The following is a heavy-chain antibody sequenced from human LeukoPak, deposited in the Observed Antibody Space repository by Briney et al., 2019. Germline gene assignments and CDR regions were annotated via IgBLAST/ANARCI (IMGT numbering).Heavy chain of an antibody. V-gene: IGHV4-34*01. CDR2: FHYSGGT. CDR3: ARHVYANKIDS. CDR1: GGPFSGYY. Sequence: PSETLSLTCAVYGGPFSGYYCAWFRQPPGRGLEWIGTFHYSGGTYYNPSFKSRVILSVDTSKNQFSLNLSSVTATDTAVYYCARHVYANKIDSWGQGILVTVSS. D-gene: IGHD2-2*01. J-gene: IGHJ4*02.